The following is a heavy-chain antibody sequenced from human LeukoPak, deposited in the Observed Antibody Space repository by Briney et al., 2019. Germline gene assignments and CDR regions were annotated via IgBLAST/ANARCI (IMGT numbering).Heavy chain of an antibody. Sequence: ASVKVSCKPSGYTFTSYDINWVRQATGQGLEWMGWMNPNSGNTAYAQKFQGRVTMTRNTAISTAYMELSSLRPEDTAVYYCASYYYDSSGYYYGVYWGQGTLVTVSS. CDR2: MNPNSGNT. J-gene: IGHJ4*02. CDR1: GYTFTSYD. V-gene: IGHV1-8*01. CDR3: ASYYYDSSGYYYGVY. D-gene: IGHD3-22*01.